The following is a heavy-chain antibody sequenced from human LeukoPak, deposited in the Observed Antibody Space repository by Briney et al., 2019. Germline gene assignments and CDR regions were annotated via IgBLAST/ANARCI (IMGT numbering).Heavy chain of an antibody. V-gene: IGHV1-46*01. J-gene: IGHJ4*02. Sequence: ASVKVSCMASGYTLTVFYVHWVRQAPGQGLEWMGIIKVSGGRTEYAQKFQGRVTVTRDMSTSTVYMELNNLRSEDTAVYYCAREPPESYYFDNWGQGTLVTVSS. CDR2: IKVSGGRT. CDR1: GYTLTVFY. CDR3: AREPPESYYFDN.